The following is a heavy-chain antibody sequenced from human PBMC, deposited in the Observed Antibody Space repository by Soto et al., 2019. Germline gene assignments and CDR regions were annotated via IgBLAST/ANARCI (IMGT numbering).Heavy chain of an antibody. CDR1: GFTFSSSA. J-gene: IGHJ4*02. D-gene: IGHD1-7*01. V-gene: IGHV3-23*01. Sequence: PGGSLRLSCAASGFTFSSSAISWVRQAPGKGLEWVSAVSANGQGIYYADSVRGRFTISRDNSKNTVFLHMDSLSAEDTAVYYCAKDRNYPRDYFPYWGQGTLVTVSS. CDR3: AKDRNYPRDYFPY. CDR2: VSANGQGI.